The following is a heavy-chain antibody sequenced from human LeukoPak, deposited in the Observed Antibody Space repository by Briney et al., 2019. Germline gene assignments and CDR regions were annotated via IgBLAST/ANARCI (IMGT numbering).Heavy chain of an antibody. D-gene: IGHD3/OR15-3a*01. CDR2: ISGSGGST. J-gene: IGHJ6*02. CDR3: AKDDFLSVNYYYGIDV. Sequence: GGSLRLSCAASGFTFSSSAMSWVRQAPGKGLEWVSAISGSGGSTYYADSVKGRFTISRDNSKNTLYLQMNSLRVEDAAEYYCAKDDFLSVNYYYGIDVWGQGTTVTVSS. CDR1: GFTFSSSA. V-gene: IGHV3-23*01.